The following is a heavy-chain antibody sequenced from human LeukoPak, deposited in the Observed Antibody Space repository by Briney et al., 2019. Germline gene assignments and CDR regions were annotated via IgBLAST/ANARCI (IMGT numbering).Heavy chain of an antibody. J-gene: IGHJ5*02. V-gene: IGHV5-51*01. CDR2: IYRGDSDT. D-gene: IGHD6-13*01. CDR1: GYSFTSYW. CDR3: AICIAAAGTPGWFDP. Sequence: GESLKISCKGSGYSFTSYWIGWVRQMPGKGLEWMGIIYRGDSDTRYSPSFQGQVTISADKSISTAYLQWSSLKASDTAMYYCAICIAAAGTPGWFDPWGQGTLVTVSS.